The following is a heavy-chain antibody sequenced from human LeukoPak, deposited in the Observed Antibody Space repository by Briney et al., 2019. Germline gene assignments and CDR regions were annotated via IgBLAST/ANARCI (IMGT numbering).Heavy chain of an antibody. J-gene: IGHJ6*03. Sequence: GASVKVSCKASENTFTNYYMHWVRQAPGQGLEWLGLINPNGDRTAYAPSFQGRVTMTRDTSTTTVYLELSSLRSEDAAVYYCARGLGYCSSTSCRGTYYYYMDVWGKGTTVTVSS. V-gene: IGHV1-46*01. CDR3: ARGLGYCSSTSCRGTYYYYMDV. CDR1: ENTFTNYY. D-gene: IGHD2-2*01. CDR2: INPNGDRT.